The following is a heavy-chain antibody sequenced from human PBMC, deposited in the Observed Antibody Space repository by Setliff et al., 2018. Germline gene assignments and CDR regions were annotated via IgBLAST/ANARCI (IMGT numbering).Heavy chain of an antibody. CDR3: AKVKKPLIRGSGFDY. J-gene: IGHJ4*02. CDR1: GFVFGTYG. V-gene: IGHV3-30*02. Sequence: PGGSLRLSCAASGFVFGTYGMHWVCQAPGKGLDWVASVRFDGSYKVYADSVKGRFTISRDNSENTLFLQMTSLRPEDTGIYYCAKVKKPLIRGSGFDYWGRGTLVTVSS. CDR2: VRFDGSYK. D-gene: IGHD2-8*01.